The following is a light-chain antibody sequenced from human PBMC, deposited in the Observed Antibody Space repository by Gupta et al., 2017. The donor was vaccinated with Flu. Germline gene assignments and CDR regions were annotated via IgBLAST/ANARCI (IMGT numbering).Light chain of an antibody. Sequence: ISISCTGTNSGVGTFDLVSWYRQVPGKAPKLLVYEVHKRHPGVSDRFSGAKSGNTASLTISGLQTEEEADYYCCSYAGSRVFAVFGGGTKLTVL. CDR2: EVH. CDR1: NSGVGTFDL. V-gene: IGLV2-23*02. J-gene: IGLJ2*01. CDR3: CSYAGSRVFAV.